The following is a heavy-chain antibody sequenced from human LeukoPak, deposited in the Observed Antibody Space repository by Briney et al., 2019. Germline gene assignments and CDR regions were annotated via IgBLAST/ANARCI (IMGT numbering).Heavy chain of an antibody. CDR2: IYYNGNT. J-gene: IGHJ5*02. CDR1: GGSISNSGYR. V-gene: IGHV4-39*01. D-gene: IGHD2-2*01. CDR3: ARHGGYCTSTSCNNLGWFDP. Sequence: SETLSLTCTVSGGSISNSGYRGGWIRQPPGKGLEWIGSIYYNGNTYYNPPLRSRVTISVDTSKKQFSLKVNSVTAADTAVYYCARHGGYCTSTSCNNLGWFDPWGQGTLVTVSS.